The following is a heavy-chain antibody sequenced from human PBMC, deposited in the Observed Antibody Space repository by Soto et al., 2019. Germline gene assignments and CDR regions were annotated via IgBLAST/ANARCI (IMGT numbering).Heavy chain of an antibody. D-gene: IGHD1-26*01. CDR1: GDSVSSNSAA. CDR2: TYYRSKWYN. J-gene: IGHJ6*02. V-gene: IGHV6-1*01. Sequence: SQTLSLTCAISGDSVSSNSAAWNWIRQSPSRGLEWLGRTYYRSKWYNDYAVSVKSRITINPDTSKNQFSLQLNSVTPEDTAVYYCARGLLVVGAMNYYYYGMDVWGQGTTVTVSS. CDR3: ARGLLVVGAMNYYYYGMDV.